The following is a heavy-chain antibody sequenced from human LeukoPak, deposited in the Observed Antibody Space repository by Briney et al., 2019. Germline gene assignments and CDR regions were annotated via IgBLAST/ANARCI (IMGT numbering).Heavy chain of an antibody. J-gene: IGHJ4*02. CDR2: LYAGGST. CDR3: ATLARRVTTILDY. Sequence: GGSLRLSCAVSGFTVSSNYMSWVRQAPGKGLEWVSVLYAGGSTYFADSVKGRFIISRDNSKNTLYLQMNSLRAEDTAVYYCATLARRVTTILDYWGQGTLVTVSS. CDR1: GFTVSSNY. V-gene: IGHV3-66*01. D-gene: IGHD2-21*02.